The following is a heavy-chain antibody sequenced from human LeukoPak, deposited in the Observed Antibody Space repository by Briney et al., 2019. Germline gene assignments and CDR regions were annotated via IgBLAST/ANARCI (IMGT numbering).Heavy chain of an antibody. D-gene: IGHD6-13*01. CDR2: IIPIFGTA. Sequence: EASVKVSCKASGGTFNSYAISWVRQAPGQGLEWLGGIIPIFGTANYAQKFQGRVTITTDESTSTAYMELSSLRSEDTAVYYCATCIAAAGLFDYWGQGTLVTVSS. CDR3: ATCIAAAGLFDY. CDR1: GGTFNSYA. V-gene: IGHV1-69*05. J-gene: IGHJ4*02.